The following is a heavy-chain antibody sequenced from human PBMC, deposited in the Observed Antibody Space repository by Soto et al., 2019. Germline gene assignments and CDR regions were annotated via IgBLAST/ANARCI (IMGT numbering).Heavy chain of an antibody. CDR2: ISYDGSNK. J-gene: IGHJ3*02. CDR3: ANDDRHYYDSSAIFGGGDAFDI. CDR1: GFTFSSYG. Sequence: VQLVESGGGLVQPGGSLRLSCAASGFTFSSYGMHWVRQAPGKGLEWVAVISYDGSNKYYADSVKGRFTISRDNSKNTLYLQMNSLRAEDTAVYYCANDDRHYYDSSAIFGGGDAFDIWGQGTMVTVSS. D-gene: IGHD3-22*01. V-gene: IGHV3-30*18.